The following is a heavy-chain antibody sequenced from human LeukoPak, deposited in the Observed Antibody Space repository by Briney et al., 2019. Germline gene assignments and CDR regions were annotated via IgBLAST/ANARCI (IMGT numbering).Heavy chain of an antibody. CDR2: IRYDGSNK. Sequence: GGSLRPSCAASGFTFSSYGMHWVRQAPGKGLEWVAFIRYDGSNKYYADSVKGRFTISRDNSKNTLYLQMNSLRAEDTAVYYCAKGKSATVTTSYFDYWGQGTLVTVSS. CDR3: AKGKSATVTTSYFDY. J-gene: IGHJ4*02. D-gene: IGHD4-17*01. V-gene: IGHV3-30*02. CDR1: GFTFSSYG.